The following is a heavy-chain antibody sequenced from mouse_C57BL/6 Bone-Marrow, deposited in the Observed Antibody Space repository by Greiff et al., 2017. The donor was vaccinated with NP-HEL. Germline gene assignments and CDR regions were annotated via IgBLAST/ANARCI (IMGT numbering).Heavy chain of an antibody. CDR2: IDPETGGT. V-gene: IGHV1-15*01. D-gene: IGHD2-5*01. Sequence: QVQLQQSGAELVRPGASVTLSCKASGYTFPDYEMHWVKQTPVHGLEWIGAIDPETGGTAYNQKFKGKAILTADKSSSTAYMELRSLTSEDSAVYYCTRDSNGPWFAYWGQGTLVTVSA. CDR1: GYTFPDYE. J-gene: IGHJ3*01. CDR3: TRDSNGPWFAY.